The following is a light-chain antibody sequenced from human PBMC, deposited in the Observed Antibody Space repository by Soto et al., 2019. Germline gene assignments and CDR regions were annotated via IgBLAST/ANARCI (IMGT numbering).Light chain of an antibody. V-gene: IGKV3-20*01. CDR1: QSVSSSY. Sequence: ENVLTQSPGTLSLSPGERATLSCRASQSVSSSYLTWYQQKPGQAPRLLIYGASSRATDIPDRFSGSGSGTDITLTISRLEPEEFAVYYCQQYDSSPVTFGQGTKLEIK. J-gene: IGKJ2*01. CDR3: QQYDSSPVT. CDR2: GAS.